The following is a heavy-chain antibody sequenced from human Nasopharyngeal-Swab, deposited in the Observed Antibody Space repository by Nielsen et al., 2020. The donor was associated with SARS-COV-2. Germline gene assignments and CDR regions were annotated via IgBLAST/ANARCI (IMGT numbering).Heavy chain of an antibody. Sequence: GESLKISCAASGFTFSSYGMHWVRRAPGKGLEWVTLISYDGSNKYYADSVKGRFTISRDNSKNTLYLQMNSLRAEDTAVYYCAKDRSNYDYFDYWGQGTLVTVSS. CDR3: AKDRSNYDYFDY. CDR2: ISYDGSNK. V-gene: IGHV3-30*18. J-gene: IGHJ4*02. CDR1: GFTFSSYG. D-gene: IGHD1-26*01.